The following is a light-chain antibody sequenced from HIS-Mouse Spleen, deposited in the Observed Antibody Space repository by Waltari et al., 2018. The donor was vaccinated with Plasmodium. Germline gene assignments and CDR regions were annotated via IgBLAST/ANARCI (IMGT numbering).Light chain of an antibody. CDR1: ALPKKS. CDR2: EDT. Sequence: SYELTQPPSVSVSPGQTARITCSGDALPKKSAYWYQQKSGQAPLLVIYEDTKRPSGSPERFSGSSSGTMATLTISGAQVEDEADYYCYSTDSSGNHRVFGGGTKLTVL. J-gene: IGLJ3*02. CDR3: YSTDSSGNHRV. V-gene: IGLV3-10*01.